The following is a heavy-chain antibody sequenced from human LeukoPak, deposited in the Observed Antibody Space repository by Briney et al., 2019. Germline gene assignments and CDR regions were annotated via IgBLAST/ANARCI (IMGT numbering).Heavy chain of an antibody. Sequence: PGGSVRLSCAVSGFPVSSNYMSWVRQAPGKGLEWVSVIYSGGSTYYADSVKGRFTISRDNSKNTLYLQMNSLRAEDTAVYYCAREPSLAGGFDYWGQGTLVTVSS. D-gene: IGHD7-27*01. CDR2: IYSGGST. CDR1: GFPVSSNY. V-gene: IGHV3-53*01. CDR3: AREPSLAGGFDY. J-gene: IGHJ4*02.